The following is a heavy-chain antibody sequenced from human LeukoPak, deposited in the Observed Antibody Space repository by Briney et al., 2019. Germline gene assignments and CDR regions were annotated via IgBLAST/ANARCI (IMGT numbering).Heavy chain of an antibody. CDR1: GDSITSYY. J-gene: IGHJ4*02. Sequence: SETLSLTCTVSGDSITSYYWSWIRQPPGKGLEWIGSMSYSGSTNYNPSLKSRVTMSVDTTKNQFSLKLSSVTAADTAVYYCARYVVYGSGKYYFDYWGQGTLVTVSS. CDR2: MSYSGST. CDR3: ARYVVYGSGKYYFDY. D-gene: IGHD3-10*01. V-gene: IGHV4-59*08.